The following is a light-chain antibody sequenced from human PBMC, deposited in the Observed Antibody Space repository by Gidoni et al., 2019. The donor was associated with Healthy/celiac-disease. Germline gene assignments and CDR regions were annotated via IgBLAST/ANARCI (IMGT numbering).Light chain of an antibody. CDR1: QGISSY. CDR3: QQYYSYPRT. Sequence: AIRITQSPSSLPASTGDRVTITCRASQGISSYLAWYQQKPGKAPKLLIYAASTLQSGVPSRFSGSGSGTDFTLTISCLQSEDFATYCCQQYYSYPRTFGQGTKVEIK. CDR2: AAS. V-gene: IGKV1-8*01. J-gene: IGKJ1*01.